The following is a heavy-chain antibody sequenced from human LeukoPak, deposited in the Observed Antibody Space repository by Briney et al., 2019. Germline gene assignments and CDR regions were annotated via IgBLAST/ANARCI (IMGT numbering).Heavy chain of an antibody. CDR2: ISGSADNT. Sequence: GGSLRLSCTASGFTLSSYAMSGVRQAPGEGLEWVSTISGSADNTNYAEAVKGRFTISRDNSKNTMYLQMNSLRAEDTAVYYCAKQGFGCWGQGTLVTVSS. CDR3: AKQGFGC. J-gene: IGHJ4*02. CDR1: GFTLSSYA. V-gene: IGHV3-23*01.